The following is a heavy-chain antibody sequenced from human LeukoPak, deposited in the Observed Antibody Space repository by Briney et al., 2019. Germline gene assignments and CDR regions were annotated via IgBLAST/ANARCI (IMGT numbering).Heavy chain of an antibody. CDR2: IIPIFGTA. CDR1: GGTLSSYA. V-gene: IGHV1-69*05. D-gene: IGHD6-13*01. Sequence: GASVRVSCKASGGTLSSYAISWVRQAPGQGLEWMGGIIPIFGTANYAQKFQGRVTITTDESTSTAYMELSSLRSEDTAVYYCARAGSSWPLYYYYMDVWGKGTTVTVSS. CDR3: ARAGSSWPLYYYYMDV. J-gene: IGHJ6*03.